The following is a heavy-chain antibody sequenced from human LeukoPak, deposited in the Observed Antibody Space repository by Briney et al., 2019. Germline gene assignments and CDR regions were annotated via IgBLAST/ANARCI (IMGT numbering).Heavy chain of an antibody. V-gene: IGHV1-2*02. CDR3: ARAGGGAFFGVVITGGDWFDP. D-gene: IGHD3-3*01. J-gene: IGHJ5*02. CDR1: GYTFTGYY. CDR2: INPNSGGT. Sequence: ASVKVSCKASGYTFTGYYMHWVRQAPGQGLEWMGWINPNSGGTNYAQKFQGRVTMTRDTSISTAYMELSRLRSDDTAVYYCARAGGGAFFGVVITGGDWFDPWGQGTLVTVSS.